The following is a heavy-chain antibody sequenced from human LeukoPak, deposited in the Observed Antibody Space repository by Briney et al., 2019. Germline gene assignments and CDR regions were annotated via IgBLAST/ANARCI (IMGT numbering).Heavy chain of an antibody. Sequence: PGGSLRLSCAASGFTFSSYWMSWVRQAPGKGLEWVSAISGSGGSTYYADSVKGRFTISRDNSKNALYLQMNSLRTKDTAIYYCAKDQKLEPFHYWGQGTLVTVSS. CDR2: ISGSGGST. J-gene: IGHJ4*02. D-gene: IGHD1-14*01. V-gene: IGHV3-23*01. CDR3: AKDQKLEPFHY. CDR1: GFTFSSYW.